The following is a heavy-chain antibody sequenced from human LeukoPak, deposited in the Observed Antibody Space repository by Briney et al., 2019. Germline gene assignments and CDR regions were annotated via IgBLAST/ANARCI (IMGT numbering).Heavy chain of an antibody. V-gene: IGHV1-69*13. CDR2: IIPIFGTA. J-gene: IGHJ6*02. CDR3: ARGYYYDSSGYSADYYYGMDV. Sequence: GASVKVSCKASGGTFSSYAISWVRQAPGQGLEWMGGIIPIFGTANYAQKFQGRVTITADESTSTAYMELSSLRPEDTAVYYCARGYYYDSSGYSADYYYGMDVWGQGTTVTVSS. CDR1: GGTFSSYA. D-gene: IGHD3-22*01.